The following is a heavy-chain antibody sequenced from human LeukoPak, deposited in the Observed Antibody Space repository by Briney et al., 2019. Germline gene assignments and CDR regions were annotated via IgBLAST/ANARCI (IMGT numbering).Heavy chain of an antibody. CDR2: IYHSGST. V-gene: IGHV4-4*02. CDR1: GGSISSSNW. CDR3: ARDEALSGSGASDAFDI. D-gene: IGHD5-12*01. Sequence: PSETLSLTCAVSGGSISSSNWWSWVRQPPGKGLEWIGEIYHSGSTNYNPSLKSRVTISADKSKNQFSLKLSSVTAADTAVYYCARDEALSGSGASDAFDIWGQGTMVTVSS. J-gene: IGHJ3*02.